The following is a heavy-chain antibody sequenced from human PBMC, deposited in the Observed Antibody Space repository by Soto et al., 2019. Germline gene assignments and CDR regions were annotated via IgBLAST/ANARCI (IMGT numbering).Heavy chain of an antibody. CDR3: ARRDWNEAFDI. CDR1: GGSIGNQY. CDR2: ISYSGNT. J-gene: IGHJ3*02. Sequence: PSETLSLTCTVSGGSIGNQYWTWIRQRPGKGLEWIGHISYSGNTNYNPSLKSRVLISQDTSNNQFSLRLSSVTAADTAVYYCARRDWNEAFDIWGQGTMVTGS. D-gene: IGHD1-1*01. V-gene: IGHV4-59*11.